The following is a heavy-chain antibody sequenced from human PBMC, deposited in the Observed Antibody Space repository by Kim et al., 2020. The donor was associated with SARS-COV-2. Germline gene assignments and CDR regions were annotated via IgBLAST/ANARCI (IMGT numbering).Heavy chain of an antibody. D-gene: IGHD6-6*01. Sequence: GGSLRLSCAASGFTFSSYAMSWVRQAPGKGLEWVSAISGSGGSTYYADSVKGRFTISRDNSKNTLYLQMNSLRAEDTAVYYCAKDPLYSSSSFVPSIYYFDYWGQGTLVTVSS. CDR1: GFTFSSYA. CDR3: AKDPLYSSSSFVPSIYYFDY. J-gene: IGHJ4*02. V-gene: IGHV3-23*01. CDR2: ISGSGGST.